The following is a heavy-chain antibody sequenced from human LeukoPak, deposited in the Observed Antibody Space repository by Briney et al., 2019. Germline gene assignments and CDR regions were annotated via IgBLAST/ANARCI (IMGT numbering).Heavy chain of an antibody. CDR1: GYSISSGYY. D-gene: IGHD7-27*01. V-gene: IGHV4-38-2*02. CDR3: ARDRGELTGAGDY. J-gene: IGHJ4*02. Sequence: PSETLSLTCTVSGYSISSGYYWGWIRQPPGKGLEWIGSIYHSGSTYYNPSLKSRVTISVDTSKNQFSLKLSSVTAADTAVYYCARDRGELTGAGDYWGQGTLVTVSS. CDR2: IYHSGST.